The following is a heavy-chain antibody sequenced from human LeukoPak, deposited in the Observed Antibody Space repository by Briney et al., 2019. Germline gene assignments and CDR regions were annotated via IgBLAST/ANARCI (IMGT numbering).Heavy chain of an antibody. V-gene: IGHV3-21*01. CDR1: GFTFSSYS. CDR3: ARDIPNYHDSSGSFDY. CDR2: ISSSSSYI. Sequence: GGSLRLSCAASGFTFSSYSMNWVRQAQGKGLEWVSSISSSSSYIYYADSVKGRFTISRDNAKNSLYLQMNSLRAEDTAVYYCARDIPNYHDSSGSFDYWGQGTLVTVSS. D-gene: IGHD3-22*01. J-gene: IGHJ4*02.